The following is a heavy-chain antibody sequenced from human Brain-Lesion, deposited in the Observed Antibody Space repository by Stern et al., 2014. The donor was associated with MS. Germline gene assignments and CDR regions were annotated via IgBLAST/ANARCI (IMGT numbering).Heavy chain of an antibody. Sequence: QVQLVESGAEVKKPGASVKVSCMASGYTFSSYDITWGRQASAHGIEWKGWMNPCSGNTGYAQKFKGRVSMTSDPSISTVYMELTSLTSDDTAVYFCARAVRNQLLSEYWGQGTLVTVSS. J-gene: IGHJ4*02. CDR2: MNPCSGNT. CDR3: ARAVRNQLLSEY. CDR1: GYTFSSYD. V-gene: IGHV1-8*01. D-gene: IGHD2-2*01.